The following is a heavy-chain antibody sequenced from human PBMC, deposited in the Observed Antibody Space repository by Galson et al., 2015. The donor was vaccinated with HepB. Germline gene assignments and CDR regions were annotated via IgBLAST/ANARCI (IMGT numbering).Heavy chain of an antibody. J-gene: IGHJ3*02. CDR3: ARAVDSSSRIDLNAFDI. Sequence: SVKVSCKASGGTFSSYAISWVRQAPGQGLEWMGGIIPIFGTANYAQKFQGRVTITADESTSTAYMELSSLRSEDTAVYYCARAVDSSSRIDLNAFDIWGQGTMVTVSS. CDR2: IIPIFGTA. D-gene: IGHD6-13*01. CDR1: GGTFSSYA. V-gene: IGHV1-69*13.